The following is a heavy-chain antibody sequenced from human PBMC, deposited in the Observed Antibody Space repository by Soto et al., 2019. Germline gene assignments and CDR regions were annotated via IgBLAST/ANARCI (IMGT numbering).Heavy chain of an antibody. J-gene: IGHJ5*02. CDR3: ARDPSTINKLIGVWFDP. CDR2: IKPISDIT. Sequence: ASVKVSCKASGDTFGRFTINWVRQAPGQGLEWMGGIKPISDITNYAQRFQGRVTFTADASTSTVYLELSSLRSEYTAMYYCARDPSTINKLIGVWFDPWGQGTLVTVSS. D-gene: IGHD4-4*01. CDR1: GDTFGRFT. V-gene: IGHV1-69*13.